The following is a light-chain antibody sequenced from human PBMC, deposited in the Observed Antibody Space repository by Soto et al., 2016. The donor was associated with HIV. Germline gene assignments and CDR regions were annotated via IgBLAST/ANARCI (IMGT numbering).Light chain of an antibody. J-gene: IGKJ1*01. CDR2: KAS. Sequence: DIQMTQSPSTLSASVGDRVTITCRASQPINSWLAWYQQKPGKAPKFLIYKASTLESGVPSRFSGSGSGTEFNFTISSLQPDEFATYFCQQYKXAVTFGQGT. V-gene: IGKV1-5*03. CDR1: QPINSW. CDR3: QQYKXAVT.